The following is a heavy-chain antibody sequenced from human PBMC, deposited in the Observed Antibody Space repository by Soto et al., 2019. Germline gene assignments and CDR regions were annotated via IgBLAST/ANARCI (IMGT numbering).Heavy chain of an antibody. CDR1: GYTFTSYG. V-gene: IGHV1-18*01. Sequence: ASVKVSCKASGYTFTSYGISWVRQAPGQGLEWMGWISAYNGNTNYAQKLQGRVTMTTDTSTSTAYMELRSLRSDDTAVYYCARGPTVTITINWFDPWGQGTLVTVSS. D-gene: IGHD4-17*01. J-gene: IGHJ5*02. CDR2: ISAYNGNT. CDR3: ARGPTVTITINWFDP.